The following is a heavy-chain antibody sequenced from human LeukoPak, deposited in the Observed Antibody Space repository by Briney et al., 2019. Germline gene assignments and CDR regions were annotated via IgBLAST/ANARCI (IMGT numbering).Heavy chain of an antibody. CDR1: GYTFTSYG. CDR2: MNPNSGNT. V-gene: IGHV1-8*01. CDR3: ARGYGYSGYDFDY. Sequence: ASVKVSCKASGYTFTSYGISWARQATGQGLEWMGWMNPNSGNTGYAQKFQGRVTMTRNTSISTAYMELSSLRSEDTAVYYCARGYGYSGYDFDYWGQGTLVTVSS. D-gene: IGHD5-12*01. J-gene: IGHJ4*02.